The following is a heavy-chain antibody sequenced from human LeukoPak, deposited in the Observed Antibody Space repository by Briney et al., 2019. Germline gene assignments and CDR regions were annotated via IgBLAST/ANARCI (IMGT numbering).Heavy chain of an antibody. Sequence: TLSLTCTVSGGSISSGPYYWNWIRQPAGTGLEWIGRISTRGSTNYNTSLKSRLTLSIDTSNNQFSLSLNSVTAADTAIYYCARDLLRGESGSWFEGFDIWGQGTKVTVSS. CDR1: GGSISSGPYY. CDR3: ARDLLRGESGSWFEGFDI. CDR2: ISTRGST. V-gene: IGHV4-61*02. D-gene: IGHD6-13*01. J-gene: IGHJ3*02.